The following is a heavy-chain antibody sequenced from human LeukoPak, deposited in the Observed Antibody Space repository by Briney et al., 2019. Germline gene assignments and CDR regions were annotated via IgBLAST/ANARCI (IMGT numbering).Heavy chain of an antibody. D-gene: IGHD4-23*01. CDR3: AKPLWGDYVGGSGVFDY. J-gene: IGHJ4*02. Sequence: GGSLRLSCAASVFTFSTYNMNWVRQAPGKGLEWVSSITSSSRYTFYADSVKGRFTISRDNAKNSLYLQMNSLRAEDTALYYCAKPLWGDYVGGSGVFDYWGQGTLVTVSS. CDR1: VFTFSTYN. V-gene: IGHV3-21*04. CDR2: ITSSSRYT.